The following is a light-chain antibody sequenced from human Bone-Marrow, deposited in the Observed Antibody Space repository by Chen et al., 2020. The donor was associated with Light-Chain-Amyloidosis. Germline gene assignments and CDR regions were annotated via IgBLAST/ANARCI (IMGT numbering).Light chain of an antibody. CDR1: DLPTKY. CDR3: QSADSSGTYEVI. V-gene: IGLV3-25*03. J-gene: IGLJ2*01. CDR2: RDT. Sequence: SYELTQPPSVSVSPGQTARITCSGDDLPTKYAYWYQQKPGQAPVLVIHRDTERPAGIAERFYGSSSGKTATVTISGVQAEDEADYHCQSADSSGTYEVIFGGGTKLTVL.